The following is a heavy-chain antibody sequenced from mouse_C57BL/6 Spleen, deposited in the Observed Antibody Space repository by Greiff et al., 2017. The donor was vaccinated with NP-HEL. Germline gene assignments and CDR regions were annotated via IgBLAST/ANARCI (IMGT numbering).Heavy chain of an antibody. V-gene: IGHV1-69*01. Sequence: QVQLQQPGAELVMPGASVKLSCKASGYTFTSYWMHWVKQRPGQGLEWIGEIDPSDSYTNYNQKFKGKSTLTVDKSSSTAYMQLSSLTSEDSAVYYCARNGITTKFDYWGQGTLVTVSA. CDR3: ARNGITTKFDY. CDR2: IDPSDSYT. CDR1: GYTFTSYW. D-gene: IGHD1-1*01. J-gene: IGHJ3*01.